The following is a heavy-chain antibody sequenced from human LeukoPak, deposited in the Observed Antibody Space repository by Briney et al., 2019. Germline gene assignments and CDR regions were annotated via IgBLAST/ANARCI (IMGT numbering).Heavy chain of an antibody. Sequence: GGSLRLSCAASGFTFTTYSMNWVRQAPGEGLEWVSSISSSSSYIYYADSVKGRFTISRDNAKNTLYLQMNSLRAEDTAVYYCAKDVRPGYSYGVGGDYWGQGTLVIVSS. V-gene: IGHV3-21*01. CDR3: AKDVRPGYSYGVGGDY. D-gene: IGHD5-18*01. CDR1: GFTFTTYS. J-gene: IGHJ4*02. CDR2: ISSSSSYI.